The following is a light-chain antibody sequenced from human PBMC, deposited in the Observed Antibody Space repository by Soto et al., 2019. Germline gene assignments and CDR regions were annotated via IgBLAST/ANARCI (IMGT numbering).Light chain of an antibody. V-gene: IGKV1-27*01. Sequence: DIQMTQSPSSLPASIGDRVTITCRASQGISNYLAWYQQKPGKVPKLLIYGASALQSGVPSRFSGSGSGTDFTLSISSLQPEDVATYYCQNYNSTPQITFGQGTRLEIK. CDR1: QGISNY. CDR3: QNYNSTPQIT. CDR2: GAS. J-gene: IGKJ5*01.